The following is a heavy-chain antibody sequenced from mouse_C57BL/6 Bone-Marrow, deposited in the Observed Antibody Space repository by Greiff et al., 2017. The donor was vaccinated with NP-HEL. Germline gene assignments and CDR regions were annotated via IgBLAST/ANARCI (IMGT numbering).Heavy chain of an antibody. V-gene: IGHV1-78*01. CDR1: GYTFTDHT. J-gene: IGHJ1*03. D-gene: IGHD1-1*01. Sequence: VMLVESDAELVKPGASVKISCKVSGYTFTDHTIHWMKQRPEQGLEWIGYIYPRDGSTKYNEKFKGKATLTADKSSSTAYMQLNSLTSEDSAVYFCARGSSYLYWYFDVWGTGTTVTVSS. CDR2: IYPRDGST. CDR3: ARGSSYLYWYFDV.